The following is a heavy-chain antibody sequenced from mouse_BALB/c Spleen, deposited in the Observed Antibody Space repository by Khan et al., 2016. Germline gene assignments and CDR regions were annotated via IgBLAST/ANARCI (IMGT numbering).Heavy chain of an antibody. Sequence: VQLQQSGPDLVKPSQSLSLTCTVTGFSITSDYSWHWIRQFPGNKLEWMGYIHYSGSTNYNPSLKSRISITRDTSKNPLFLQLNSVTTEDTATFYCARYYYGGAPWFAYWGQGTLVTVSA. CDR2: IHYSGST. J-gene: IGHJ3*01. V-gene: IGHV3-1*02. CDR3: ARYYYGGAPWFAY. CDR1: GFSITSDYS. D-gene: IGHD1-1*01.